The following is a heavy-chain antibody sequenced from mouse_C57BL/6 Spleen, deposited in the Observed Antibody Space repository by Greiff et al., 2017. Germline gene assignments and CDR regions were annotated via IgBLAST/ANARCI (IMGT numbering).Heavy chain of an antibody. CDR2: INYDGSST. V-gene: IGHV5-16*01. CDR1: GFTFSDYY. Sequence: EVQLVESEGGLVQPGSSMKLSCTASGFTFSDYYMAWVRQVPEKGLEWVANINYDGSSTYYLDSLKSRFIISRDNAKNILYLQMSSLKSEDTATYYCAREEENGFAYWGQGTLVTVSA. J-gene: IGHJ3*01. CDR3: AREEENGFAY.